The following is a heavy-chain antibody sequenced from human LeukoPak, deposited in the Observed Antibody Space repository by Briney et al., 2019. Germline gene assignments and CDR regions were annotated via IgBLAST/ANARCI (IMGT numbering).Heavy chain of an antibody. Sequence: ASVKVSCKASGYTFTGYYMHWVRQAPGQGLEWMGWINPNSGGTNYAQKFQGRVTMTRDTSISTAYMELSRLRSDDTAVYYCARDLFPLVRGVIYYYYGMDVWGQGTTVTVSS. V-gene: IGHV1-2*02. D-gene: IGHD3-10*01. CDR3: ARDLFPLVRGVIYYYYGMDV. J-gene: IGHJ6*02. CDR1: GYTFTGYY. CDR2: INPNSGGT.